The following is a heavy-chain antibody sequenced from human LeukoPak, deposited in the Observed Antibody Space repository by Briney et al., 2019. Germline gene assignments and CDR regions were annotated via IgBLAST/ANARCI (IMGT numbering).Heavy chain of an antibody. D-gene: IGHD2-2*01. CDR3: ARLNVDCSSTSCSAFDY. J-gene: IGHJ4*02. CDR2: IYPGDSDT. CDR1: GYSFTSYW. V-gene: IGHV5-51*01. Sequence: GESLKISCKGSGYSFTSYWIGWVRQMPGKGLEWMGIIYPGDSDTGYSPSFQGQVTISADKSISTAYLQWSSLRASDTAMYYCARLNVDCSSTSCSAFDYWGQGTLVTVSS.